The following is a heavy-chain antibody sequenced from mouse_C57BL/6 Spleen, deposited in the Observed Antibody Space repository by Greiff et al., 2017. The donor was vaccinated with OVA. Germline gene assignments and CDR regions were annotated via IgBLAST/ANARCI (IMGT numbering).Heavy chain of an antibody. J-gene: IGHJ2*01. CDR3: TRWLPYYFDY. Sequence: EVKLMESGEGLVKPGGSLKLSCSASGFTFSSYAMSWVRQTPEKRLEWVAYISSGGDYIYYADTVKGRFTISRDNARNTLYLQMSSLKSEDTAMYYCTRWLPYYFDYWGQGTTLTVSS. V-gene: IGHV5-9-1*02. CDR1: GFTFSSYA. D-gene: IGHD2-2*01. CDR2: ISSGGDYI.